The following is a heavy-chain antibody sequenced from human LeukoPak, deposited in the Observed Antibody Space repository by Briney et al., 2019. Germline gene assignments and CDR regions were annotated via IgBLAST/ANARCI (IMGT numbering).Heavy chain of an antibody. CDR3: ARGVTAAMTAFDI. CDR1: GFTFSSYS. J-gene: IGHJ3*02. Sequence: PGGSLRLSCAASGFTFSSYSMNWVRQAPGKGLEWVSSISSSSSYIYYADSVKGRFTISRDNAKNSLYLQMNSLRAEDTAVYYCARGVTAAMTAFDIWGQGTMATVSS. V-gene: IGHV3-21*01. CDR2: ISSSSSYI. D-gene: IGHD2-2*01.